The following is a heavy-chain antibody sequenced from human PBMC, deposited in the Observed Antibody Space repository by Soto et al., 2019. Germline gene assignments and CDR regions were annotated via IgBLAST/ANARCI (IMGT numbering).Heavy chain of an antibody. CDR2: IWYDGSNE. CDR1: GFTFSSYG. V-gene: IGHV3-33*01. D-gene: IGHD6-19*01. J-gene: IGHJ6*02. CDR3: ARAEQWLPYGMDV. Sequence: GGSLRLSCAASGFTFSSYGMHWVRQAPGKGLEWVAVIWYDGSNEYYADSVKGRFTISRDNSKNTLYLQMNSLRAEDTAVYYCARAEQWLPYGMDVWGQGTTVTVSS.